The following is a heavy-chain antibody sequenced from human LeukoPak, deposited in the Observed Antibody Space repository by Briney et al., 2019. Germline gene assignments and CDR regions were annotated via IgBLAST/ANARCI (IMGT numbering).Heavy chain of an antibody. CDR2: IYYSGST. CDR1: GGSVSGYY. D-gene: IGHD6-6*01. CDR3: ARDREYSSSGLVWFDP. V-gene: IGHV4-59*02. Sequence: SETGFLTCTVSGGSVSGYYWSWIRQPPGKGLEWIGYIYYSGSTNYNPSLKSRVTISVDTSENQFSLKLTSVTAADTAVYYCARDREYSSSGLVWFDPWGHGILVTVSS. J-gene: IGHJ5*02.